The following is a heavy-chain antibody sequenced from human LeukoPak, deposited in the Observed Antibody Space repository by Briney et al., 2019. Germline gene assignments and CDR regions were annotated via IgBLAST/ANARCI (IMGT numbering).Heavy chain of an antibody. CDR3: AKDQRNCSSTSCYTHYYYYMDV. CDR1: GFTFRSYS. D-gene: IGHD2-2*02. J-gene: IGHJ6*03. V-gene: IGHV3-21*01. Sequence: PGGSLRLSCAASGFTFRSYSMNWVRQAPGKGLEWVSSIISSSSYIYYADSVKGRFTISRDNAKNSLYLQMNSLRAEDTAVYYCAKDQRNCSSTSCYTHYYYYMDVWGKGTTVTVSS. CDR2: IISSSSYI.